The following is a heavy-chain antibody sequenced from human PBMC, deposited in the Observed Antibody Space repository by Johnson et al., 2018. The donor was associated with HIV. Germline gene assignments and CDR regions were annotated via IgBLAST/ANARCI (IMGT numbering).Heavy chain of an antibody. CDR1: GFTFSSYG. J-gene: IGHJ3*02. CDR2: ISYDGSNK. V-gene: IGHV3-30*18. Sequence: QVQLVESGGGLIQPGGSLRLSCVASGFTFSSYGMHWVRQAPGKGLEWVAVISYDGSNKYYADSVKGRFTISRDNSKNTLYLQMNSLRAEDTAVYYCAKEGRYVEGAFDIWGQGTMVTVSS. CDR3: AKEGRYVEGAFDI. D-gene: IGHD5-12*01.